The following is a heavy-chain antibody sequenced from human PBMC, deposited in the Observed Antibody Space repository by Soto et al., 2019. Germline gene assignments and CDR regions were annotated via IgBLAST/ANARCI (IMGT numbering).Heavy chain of an antibody. CDR3: GRGRSGQIVVFY. D-gene: IGHD5-12*01. J-gene: IGHJ4*02. Sequence: ASVKVSCKASGYTFTGHYIHWVRQAPEQGPEWMGEICPESGATRYAQKFQGRVTMTRDMSITTVYMELNNLSPDDTAVYYCGRGRSGQIVVFYWGQGTPGTVSS. CDR2: ICPESGAT. CDR1: GYTFTGHY. V-gene: IGHV1-2*02.